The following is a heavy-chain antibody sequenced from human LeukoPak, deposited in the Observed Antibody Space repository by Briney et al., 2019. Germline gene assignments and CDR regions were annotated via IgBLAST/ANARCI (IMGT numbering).Heavy chain of an antibody. Sequence: GASVKVSCKASGYTFTGYYMHWVRQAPGQGLAWMGWINPNSGGTNYAQKFQGKVTMTRDTSISTAYMELSRLRSDDTAVYYCARDLRYYYGSGSYGLSDYWGQGTLVTVSS. J-gene: IGHJ4*02. CDR3: ARDLRYYYGSGSYGLSDY. CDR2: INPNSGGT. V-gene: IGHV1-2*02. D-gene: IGHD3-10*01. CDR1: GYTFTGYY.